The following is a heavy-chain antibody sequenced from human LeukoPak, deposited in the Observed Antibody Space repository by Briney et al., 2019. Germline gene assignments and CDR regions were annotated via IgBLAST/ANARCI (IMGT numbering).Heavy chain of an antibody. J-gene: IGHJ4*02. Sequence: PSETLSLTCAVSGGSINSSNWWSWVRQPPGKGLEWIGEIYHSGSTNYNPSLKSRVTISVDKSKNQFSLKLSSVTAADTAVYYCARDSADPPSLGNFDYWGQGTLVTVSS. CDR2: IYHSGST. CDR1: GGSINSSNW. CDR3: ARDSADPPSLGNFDY. D-gene: IGHD6-6*01. V-gene: IGHV4-4*02.